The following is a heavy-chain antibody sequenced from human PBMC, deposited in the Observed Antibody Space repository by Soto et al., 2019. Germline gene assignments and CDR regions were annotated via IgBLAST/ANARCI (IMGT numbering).Heavy chain of an antibody. J-gene: IGHJ5*02. CDR1: GFTVSSYY. CDR2: IYSGGST. V-gene: IGHV3-53*01. Sequence: EVQLVESGGGLIQPGGSLRLSCAASGFTVSSYYMSWVRPAPGKGLEWVSVIYSGGSTYYADSVKGRFTISRDNSKNTLYLQMNSLRAEDTAVYYCARVQGNRWFDPWGQGTLVTVSS. CDR3: ARVQGNRWFDP.